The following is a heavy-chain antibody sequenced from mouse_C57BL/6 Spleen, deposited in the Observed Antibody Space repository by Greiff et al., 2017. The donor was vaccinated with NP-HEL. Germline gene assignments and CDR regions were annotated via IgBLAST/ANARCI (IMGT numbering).Heavy chain of an antibody. D-gene: IGHD1-1*01. CDR3: ARSPFITTFDY. CDR2: IYPGDGDT. V-gene: IGHV1-82*01. Sequence: VQLQQSGPELVKPGASVKISCKASGYAFSSSWMNWVKQRPGKGLEWIGRIYPGDGDTNYNGKFKGKATLTADKSSSTAYMQLSSLTSEDSAVYFCARSPFITTFDYWGQGTTLTVSS. J-gene: IGHJ2*01. CDR1: GYAFSSSW.